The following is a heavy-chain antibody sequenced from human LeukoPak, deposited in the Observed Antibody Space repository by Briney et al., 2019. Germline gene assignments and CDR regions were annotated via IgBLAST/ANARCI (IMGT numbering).Heavy chain of an antibody. CDR1: GFTFDDNS. CDR2: ISWISGSI. V-gene: IGHV3-9*01. CDR3: AKRPHQDRSLDY. J-gene: IGHJ4*02. Sequence: GGALRLYFAASGFTFDDNSRHWVRQAQGEGLDLVSGISWISGSIVYADSVKGRFIVSRDNAKNSRYLQLHCLRAEYTSVDYCAKRPHQDRSLDYSGQGTLVTVSS.